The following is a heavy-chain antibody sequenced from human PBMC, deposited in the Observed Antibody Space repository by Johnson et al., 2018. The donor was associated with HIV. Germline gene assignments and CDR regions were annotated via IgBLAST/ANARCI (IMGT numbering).Heavy chain of an antibody. V-gene: IGHV3-20*01. CDR3: SSVLEREENVRGLLGLRWAM. CDR2: IHWNGGST. CDR1: GFTFSSNY. D-gene: IGHD3-10*02. Sequence: VQLVESGGGVVQPGRSLRLSCAASGFTFSSNYMSWVRQAPGKGLEWVSGIHWNGGSTGYAESVKGRFTISRDNAKNSLYLQVRWLSFCLLSLGPVSSVLEREENVRGLLGLRWAMWG. J-gene: IGHJ1*01.